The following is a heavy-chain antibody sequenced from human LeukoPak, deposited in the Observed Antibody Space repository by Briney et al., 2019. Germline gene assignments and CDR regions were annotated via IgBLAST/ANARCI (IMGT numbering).Heavy chain of an antibody. CDR2: ISAYNGNT. Sequence: SVKVSCKASGYTFTNYGISWVRQAPGQGLEWMGWISAYNGNTHYAQNLQGRVTMTTDTSTSTAYMELKSLRSDDTAVYYCARGGHRRYYYTSGSAFDPWGQGTLVTVSS. D-gene: IGHD3-10*01. V-gene: IGHV1-18*01. CDR1: GYTFTNYG. J-gene: IGHJ5*02. CDR3: ARGGHRRYYYTSGSAFDP.